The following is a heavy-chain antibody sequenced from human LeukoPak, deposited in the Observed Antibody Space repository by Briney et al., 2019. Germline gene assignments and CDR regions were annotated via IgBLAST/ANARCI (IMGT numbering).Heavy chain of an antibody. D-gene: IGHD3-10*01. CDR2: INPSGGST. CDR3: ARDSGKRWFGTLSLGYYYYMDV. Sequence: ASVKVSCKASGGTFSSYAISWVRQAPGQGLEWMGIINPSGGSTSYAQKFQGRVTMTRDTSTSTVYMELSSLRSEDTAVYYCARDSGKRWFGTLSLGYYYYMDVWGKGTTVTISS. J-gene: IGHJ6*03. CDR1: GGTFSSYA. V-gene: IGHV1-46*01.